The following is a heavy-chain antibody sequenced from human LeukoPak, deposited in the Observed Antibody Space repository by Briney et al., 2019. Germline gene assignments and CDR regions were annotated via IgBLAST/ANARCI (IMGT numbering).Heavy chain of an antibody. CDR2: INPNSGGT. D-gene: IGHD6-13*01. Sequence: ATVKVSCKASGYTFTSYGISWVRQAPGQGLEWMGWINPNSGGTNYAQKFQGRVTMTRGTSISTAYMELSRLRSDDTAVYYCARGAGSRRWFDPWGQGTLVTVSS. CDR3: ARGAGSRRWFDP. V-gene: IGHV1-2*02. J-gene: IGHJ5*02. CDR1: GYTFTSYG.